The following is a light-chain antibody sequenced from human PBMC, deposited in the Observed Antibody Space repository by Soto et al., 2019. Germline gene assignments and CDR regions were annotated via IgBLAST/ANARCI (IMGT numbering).Light chain of an antibody. J-gene: IGLJ2*01. CDR1: SSHVGAYNY. V-gene: IGLV2-14*01. CDR2: DVN. Sequence: QSALAQPASVSGSPGQSITISCTGTSSHVGAYNYVSWYHQHPPSKAPKLIIYDVNEPSSGVSTRFSASKSGTTSSLTICRRDAEEEGYYYWCSYTTMSTVIFGGGTQLTVL. CDR3: CSYTTMSTVI.